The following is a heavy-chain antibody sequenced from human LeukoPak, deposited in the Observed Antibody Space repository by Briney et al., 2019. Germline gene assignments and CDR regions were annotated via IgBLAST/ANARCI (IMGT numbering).Heavy chain of an antibody. D-gene: IGHD2-2*01. V-gene: IGHV1-69*06. CDR1: GGTFSMND. Sequence: SVKVSCKASGGTFSMNDISWVRQAPGQGLEWMGGIMPLFGTAKNAQKFQGRVTITADKSTSTAYMEVRRVRYEEAAVYYCASGRTDIVVVPATLRNYYFDYWGQGTLVTVSS. J-gene: IGHJ4*02. CDR3: ASGRTDIVVVPATLRNYYFDY. CDR2: IMPLFGTA.